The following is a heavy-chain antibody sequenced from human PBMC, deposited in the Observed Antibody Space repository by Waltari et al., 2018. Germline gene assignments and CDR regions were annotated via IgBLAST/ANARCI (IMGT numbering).Heavy chain of an antibody. V-gene: IGHV3-74*03. J-gene: IGHJ6*02. CDR1: GFPFRNYW. D-gene: IGHD3-10*01. Sequence: EVQLVESGGGLVQPGGSLRLSCAASGFPFRNYWMHWVREAPGKGLVWGSRIDNYGSTTKYAESVKGRFTVSRDNADNAVYLQMHSLRADDTAVYFCARDLLTPGVSDFGMDVWGQGTTVTVSS. CDR3: ARDLLTPGVSDFGMDV. CDR2: IDNYGSTT.